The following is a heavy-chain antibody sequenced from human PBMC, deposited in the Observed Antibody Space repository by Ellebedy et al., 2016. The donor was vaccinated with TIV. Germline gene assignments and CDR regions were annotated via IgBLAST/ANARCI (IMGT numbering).Heavy chain of an antibody. D-gene: IGHD6-25*01. Sequence: GESLKISCAASGFTFSNYAIHWVRQAPGKGLEWVALISSDGNIKDYADSVKGRFTISRDNSKKTVYLQMNSLRSEDTAVHYCARGSEGSGFDYWGQGTLVTVSS. J-gene: IGHJ4*02. CDR3: ARGSEGSGFDY. V-gene: IGHV3-30-3*01. CDR1: GFTFSNYA. CDR2: ISSDGNIK.